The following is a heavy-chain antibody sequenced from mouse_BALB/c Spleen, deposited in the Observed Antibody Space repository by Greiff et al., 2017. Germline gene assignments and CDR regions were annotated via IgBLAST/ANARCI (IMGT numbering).Heavy chain of an antibody. CDR3: ARERALYYDYDGAWFAY. CDR1: GFTFSSYG. J-gene: IGHJ3*01. Sequence: DVMLVESGGGLVQPGGSLKLSCAASGFTFSSYGMSWVRQTPDKRLELVATINSNGGSTYYPDSVKGRFTISRDNAKNTLYLQMSSLKSEDTAMYYCARERALYYDYDGAWFAYWGQGTLVTVSA. V-gene: IGHV5-6-3*01. D-gene: IGHD2-4*01. CDR2: INSNGGST.